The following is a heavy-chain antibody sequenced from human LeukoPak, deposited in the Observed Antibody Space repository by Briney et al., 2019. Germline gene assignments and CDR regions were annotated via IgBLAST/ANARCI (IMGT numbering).Heavy chain of an antibody. D-gene: IGHD3-10*02. CDR2: IRYDGSNK. V-gene: IGHV3-30*02. Sequence: GGSLRLSCAASGFTFTSYGMHWVRQAPGKGLEWVTFIRYDGSNKYYADSVKGRFTISRDNSKNTLYLQMNSLRAEDTAVYYCAKDLESTMYYFNSWGQGTLVTVSS. CDR3: AKDLESTMYYFNS. CDR1: GFTFTSYG. J-gene: IGHJ4*02.